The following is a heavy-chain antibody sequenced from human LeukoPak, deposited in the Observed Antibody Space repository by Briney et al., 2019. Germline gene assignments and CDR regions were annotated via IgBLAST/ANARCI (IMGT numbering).Heavy chain of an antibody. CDR1: GYTFTSYY. CDR3: ARDRYCSGGSCYLTLDY. CDR2: INPSGGST. D-gene: IGHD2-15*01. Sequence: ASVEVSCKASGYTFTSYYMHWVRQAPGQGLEWMGMINPSGGSTSYAQKFQGRVTMTRDTSTGTVYMEVSSLRSEDTAVYYCARDRYCSGGSCYLTLDYWGQGTLVTVSS. V-gene: IGHV1-46*01. J-gene: IGHJ4*02.